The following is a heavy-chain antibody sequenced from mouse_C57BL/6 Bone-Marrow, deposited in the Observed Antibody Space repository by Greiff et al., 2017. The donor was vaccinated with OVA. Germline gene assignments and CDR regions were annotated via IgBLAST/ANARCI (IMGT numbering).Heavy chain of an antibody. Sequence: VKLQQSGPELVKPGASVKISCKASGYAFSSSWMNWVKQRPGKGLEWIGRIYPGDGDTNYNGKFKGKATLTADKSSSTAYMQLSSLTSEDSAVYFCANGDNYYAMDYWGQGTSVTVSS. J-gene: IGHJ4*01. D-gene: IGHD1-3*01. V-gene: IGHV1-82*01. CDR3: ANGDNYYAMDY. CDR1: GYAFSSSW. CDR2: IYPGDGDT.